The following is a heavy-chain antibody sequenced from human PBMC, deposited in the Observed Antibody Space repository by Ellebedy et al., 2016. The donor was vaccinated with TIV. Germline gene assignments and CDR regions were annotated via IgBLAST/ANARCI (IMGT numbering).Heavy chain of an antibody. J-gene: IGHJ4*02. Sequence: GGSLRLXXAASGFTFSSYNMGWVRQAPGKGLEWVSSISSASSYIYYADSVKGRFTISRDNAKNSLYLQMNSLRAEDTAVYYCARDAYCSGSSCSFDYWGQGTLVTVSS. V-gene: IGHV3-21*01. CDR2: ISSASSYI. CDR1: GFTFSSYN. CDR3: ARDAYCSGSSCSFDY. D-gene: IGHD2-2*01.